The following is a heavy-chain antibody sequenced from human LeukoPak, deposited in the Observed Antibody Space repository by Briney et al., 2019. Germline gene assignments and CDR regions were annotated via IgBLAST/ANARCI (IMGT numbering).Heavy chain of an antibody. CDR3: AREGPPRAFRSGSYYDY. CDR2: ISSSSSTI. Sequence: PGGSLRLSCAASGFTFSSYSMNWVRQAPGKGLEWVSYISSSSSTIYYADSVKGRFTISRDNAKNSLYLQMNSLRAEDTAVYYCAREGPPRAFRSGSYYDYWGQGTLVTVSS. D-gene: IGHD3-10*01. J-gene: IGHJ4*02. CDR1: GFTFSSYS. V-gene: IGHV3-48*04.